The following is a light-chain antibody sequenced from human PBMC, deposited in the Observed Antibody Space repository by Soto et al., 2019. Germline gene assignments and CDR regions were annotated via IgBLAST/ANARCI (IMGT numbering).Light chain of an antibody. CDR2: AAS. CDR3: LQDYNYPWT. J-gene: IGKJ1*01. Sequence: AIQMTQSPSXLSASVGDRVTITCRASQGIRNELGWYQQKPGKAPKLLIYAASSLQSGVPSRFRGSGSGTDFTLTISSLQPEDFATYYCLQDYNYPWTFGQGTKVEIK. V-gene: IGKV1-6*01. CDR1: QGIRNE.